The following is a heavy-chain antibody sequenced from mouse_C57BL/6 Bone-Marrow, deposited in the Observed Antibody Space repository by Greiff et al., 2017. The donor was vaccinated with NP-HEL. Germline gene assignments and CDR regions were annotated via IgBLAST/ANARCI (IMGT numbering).Heavy chain of an antibody. V-gene: IGHV1-50*01. CDR2: IDPSDSYT. Sequence: QVQLQQPGAELVKPGASVKLSCKASGYTFTSYWMQWVKQRPGQGLEWIGEIDPSDSYTNYNQKFKGKATLTVDPSSSTAYMQLSSLTSEDSAVYYCASPFYYYGSTYWYFDVWGTGTTVTVSS. J-gene: IGHJ1*03. D-gene: IGHD1-1*01. CDR3: ASPFYYYGSTYWYFDV. CDR1: GYTFTSYW.